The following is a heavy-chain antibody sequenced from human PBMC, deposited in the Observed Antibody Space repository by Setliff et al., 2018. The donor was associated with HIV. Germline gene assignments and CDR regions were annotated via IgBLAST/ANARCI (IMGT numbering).Heavy chain of an antibody. CDR3: ARVQYHYVNNGDSYYFTH. J-gene: IGHJ4*01. CDR2: IYHTGST. D-gene: IGHD3-10*02. Sequence: TSETLSLTCDVSGGSISSFNWWSWVRQSPGKGLGWIGEIYHTGSTNYSPSLKSRVTISVDKSKNQFSLRLNSVTAADTAVYYCARVQYHYVNNGDSYYFTHWGHGTLVTVSS. V-gene: IGHV4-4*02. CDR1: GGSISSFNW.